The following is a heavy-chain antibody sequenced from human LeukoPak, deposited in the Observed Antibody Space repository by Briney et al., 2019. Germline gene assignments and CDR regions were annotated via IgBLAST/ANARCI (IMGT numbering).Heavy chain of an antibody. D-gene: IGHD1-26*01. CDR1: GGSFSGYY. CDR3: ARRLRGKGPLGDWFDP. Sequence: SETLSLTCAVYGGSFSGYYWSWIRQPPGKGLEWIGEINHSGSTNYNPSLKSRVTISVDTSKNQFSLKLSSVTAADTAVYYCARRLRGKGPLGDWFDPWGQGTLVTVSS. CDR2: INHSGST. J-gene: IGHJ5*02. V-gene: IGHV4-34*01.